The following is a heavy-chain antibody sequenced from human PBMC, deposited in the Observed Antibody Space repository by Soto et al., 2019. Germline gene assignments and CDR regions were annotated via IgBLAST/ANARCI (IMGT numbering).Heavy chain of an antibody. J-gene: IGHJ4*02. CDR1: VYTFTSYG. CDR2: ISAHNDNT. D-gene: IGHD1-1*01. V-gene: IGHV1-18*01. CDR3: ARGRYGDY. Sequence: QVHLVQAGAEVRKPGAAVKVSCNGSVYTFTSYGIAWVRQAPGQGLEWMGWISAHNDNTNYAQKVQGRVTVTKDTSTSTAYMELRNLRSDDTAVYYCARGRYGDYWGQGALVTVSS.